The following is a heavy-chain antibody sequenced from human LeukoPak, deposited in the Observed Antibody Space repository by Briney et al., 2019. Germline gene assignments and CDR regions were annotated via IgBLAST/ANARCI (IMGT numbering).Heavy chain of an antibody. J-gene: IGHJ6*04. V-gene: IGHV3-23*01. CDR1: GFTFSSYA. CDR2: ISGSGGST. CDR3: ATRGHCSSTSCYADYYGMDV. D-gene: IGHD2-2*01. Sequence: GSLRFSCAASGFTFSSYAMSWVRQAPGKGLEWVSAISGSGGSTYYADSVKGRFTISRDNSKNTLYLQMNSLRAEDTAVYYCATRGHCSSTSCYADYYGMDVWGKGTTVTVSS.